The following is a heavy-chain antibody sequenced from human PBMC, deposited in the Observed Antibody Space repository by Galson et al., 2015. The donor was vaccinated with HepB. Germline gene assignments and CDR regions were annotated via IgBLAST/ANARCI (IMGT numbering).Heavy chain of an antibody. Sequence: SVKLSCAASGCTFGSNSMNWVRQAPGKGLEWVSYISSSSSTKYYTHSLKGRFTITRDNANNSLYLQMNSLRNEDTAVYYCAKNSVGSSWCQFDCWGQGTLVTVSS. CDR1: GCTFGSNS. D-gene: IGHD6-13*01. V-gene: IGHV3-48*02. CDR3: AKNSVGSSWCQFDC. CDR2: ISSSSSTK. J-gene: IGHJ5*01.